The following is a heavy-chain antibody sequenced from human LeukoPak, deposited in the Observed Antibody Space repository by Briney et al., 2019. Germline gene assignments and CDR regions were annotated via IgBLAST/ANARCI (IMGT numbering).Heavy chain of an antibody. CDR3: ASRVGATTFHFYYFDY. CDR2: IKTDGSQI. J-gene: IGHJ4*02. D-gene: IGHD1-26*01. V-gene: IGHV3-7*01. Sequence: GGSLRLSCVASGFTFSSYWMTWVRQAPGKGLEWVANIKTDGSQIYYVDSVKGRFTISRDNAKNTLYLQMNSLRAEDTAVYYCASRVGATTFHFYYFDYWGQGTLVTVSS. CDR1: GFTFSSYW.